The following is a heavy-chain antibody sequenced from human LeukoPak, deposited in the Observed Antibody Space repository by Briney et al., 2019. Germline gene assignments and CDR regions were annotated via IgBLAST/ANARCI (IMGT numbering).Heavy chain of an antibody. J-gene: IGHJ2*01. V-gene: IGHV4-59*08. D-gene: IGHD6-13*01. CDR1: GGSISSYY. CDR3: ARRTPGVRVAAAGSPYWYFDL. Sequence: KASETLSLTCTASGGSISSYYWSWIRQPPGKGLEWIGYIYYSGSTNYNPSLKSRVTISVDTSKNQFSLKLSSVTAADTAVYYCARRTPGVRVAAAGSPYWYFDLWGRGTLVTVSS. CDR2: IYYSGST.